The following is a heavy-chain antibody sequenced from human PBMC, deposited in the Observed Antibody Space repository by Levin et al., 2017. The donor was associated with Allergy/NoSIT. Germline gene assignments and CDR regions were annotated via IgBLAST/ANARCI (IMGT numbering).Heavy chain of an antibody. Sequence: SQTLSLTCTVSGGSISGGGYHWTWIRQHPEKGLEWIGYIYYSGSTFYNPSLKSRLMISVDTSKNQFSLNLSSVTAADTAVYYCAREDGSTFDFWGQGALVTVAS. CDR2: IYYSGST. CDR3: AREDGSTFDF. CDR1: GGSISGGGYH. D-gene: IGHD2-2*03. J-gene: IGHJ4*02. V-gene: IGHV4-31*02.